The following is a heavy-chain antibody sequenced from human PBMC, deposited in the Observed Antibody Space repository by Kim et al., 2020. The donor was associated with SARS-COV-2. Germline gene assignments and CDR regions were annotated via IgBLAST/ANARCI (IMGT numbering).Heavy chain of an antibody. V-gene: IGHV1-8*01. J-gene: IGHJ6*03. CDR1: GYTFTSYD. CDR3: AREWRSIDFWSGYYGYYYYYMDV. D-gene: IGHD3-3*01. CDR2: MNPNSGNT. Sequence: ASVKVSCKASGYTFTSYDINWVRQATGQGLEWMGWMNPNSGNTGYAQKFQGRVTMTRNTSISTAYMELSSLRSEDTAVYYCAREWRSIDFWSGYYGYYYYYMDVWGKGTTVTVSS.